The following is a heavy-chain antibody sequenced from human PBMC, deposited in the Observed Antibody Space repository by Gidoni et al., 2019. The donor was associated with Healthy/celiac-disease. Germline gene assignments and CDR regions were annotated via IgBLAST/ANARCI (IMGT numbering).Heavy chain of an antibody. V-gene: IGHV3-21*01. D-gene: IGHD6-13*01. CDR1: GVTFSSYS. CDR2: ISSSISYI. J-gene: IGHJ4*02. Sequence: EVQLVESGGGLVKPGGSLRLSCAASGVTFSSYSMNWVRQATGKGLEWVSSISSSISYIYYADSVKGRFTISRDNAKNSLYLQMNSLRAEDTAVYYCARTSSSWYVPDYWGQGTLVTVSS. CDR3: ARTSSSWYVPDY.